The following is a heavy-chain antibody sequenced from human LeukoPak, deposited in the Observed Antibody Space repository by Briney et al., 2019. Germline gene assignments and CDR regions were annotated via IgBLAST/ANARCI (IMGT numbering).Heavy chain of an antibody. CDR1: GGSISGSSYY. Sequence: SETLSLTCTVSGGSISGSSYYWGWIRQAPGKGLEWIGSIYYSGITHYNPSLKSRVTVSVDTSKNQFSLKLSSVTAADTAVYYCARTRFGSGPTWGQGTLVTVSS. D-gene: IGHD3-10*01. CDR2: IYYSGIT. CDR3: ARTRFGSGPT. V-gene: IGHV4-39*07. J-gene: IGHJ5*02.